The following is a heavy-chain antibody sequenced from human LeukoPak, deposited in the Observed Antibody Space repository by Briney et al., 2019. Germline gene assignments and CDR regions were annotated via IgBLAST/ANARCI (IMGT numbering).Heavy chain of an antibody. V-gene: IGHV3-74*01. Sequence: PGRSLRLSCAASGFTFSSYWMHWVRQAPGKGLVWVSRINSDGSSTSYADSVKGRFTISRDNAKNTLYLQMNSLRAEDTAVYYCASHGSSNYMDVWGKGTTVTISS. CDR1: GFTFSSYW. CDR3: ASHGSSNYMDV. D-gene: IGHD6-6*01. CDR2: INSDGSST. J-gene: IGHJ6*03.